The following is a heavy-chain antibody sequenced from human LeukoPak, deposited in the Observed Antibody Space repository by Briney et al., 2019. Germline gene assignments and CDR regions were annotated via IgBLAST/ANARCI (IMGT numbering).Heavy chain of an antibody. CDR3: ARDPVTMVRGVIFTHYYYGMDV. D-gene: IGHD3-10*01. J-gene: IGHJ6*02. Sequence: PGGSLRLSCAASGFTFSSYGMHWVRQAPGKGLEWVAVIWYDGSNKYYADSVKGRFTISRDNSKNTLYLQMNSLRAEDTAVYYCARDPVTMVRGVIFTHYYYGMDVWGQGTTVTVSS. CDR2: IWYDGSNK. CDR1: GFTFSSYG. V-gene: IGHV3-33*01.